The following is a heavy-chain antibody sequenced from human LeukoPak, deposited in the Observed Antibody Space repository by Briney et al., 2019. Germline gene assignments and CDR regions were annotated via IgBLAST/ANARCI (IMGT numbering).Heavy chain of an antibody. CDR3: TSPYYYDSGGYYAFAY. J-gene: IGHJ4*02. V-gene: IGHV3-73*01. CDR2: FKSKANSYAT. CDR1: GFTFRGSA. Sequence: GGSLRLSCAASGFTFRGSAMHWVRQASGKGLEWFGRFKSKANSYATAYAASVKGRFTISRDDSKNTAYLQMNSLKPEDTAVYYCTSPYYYDSGGYYAFAYWGQGTLVTVSS. D-gene: IGHD3-22*01.